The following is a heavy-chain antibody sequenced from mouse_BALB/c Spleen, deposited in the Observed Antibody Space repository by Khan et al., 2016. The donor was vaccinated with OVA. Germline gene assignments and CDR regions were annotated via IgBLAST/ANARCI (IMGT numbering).Heavy chain of an antibody. V-gene: IGHV5-9-4*01. CDR2: ISSGNSYT. CDR1: GFTLSSYA. D-gene: IGHD2-10*01. Sequence: EVQLVVSGGGLVKPGGSLKLSCAASGFTLSSYAMSWVRQSPEKRLEWVTEISSGNSYTYYSDTVTGRFTISRAIAKNTLYLELSSLRSEDTAMYYCARTAYYDNYDPFAYWGQGTLVTVSA. J-gene: IGHJ3*01. CDR3: ARTAYYDNYDPFAY.